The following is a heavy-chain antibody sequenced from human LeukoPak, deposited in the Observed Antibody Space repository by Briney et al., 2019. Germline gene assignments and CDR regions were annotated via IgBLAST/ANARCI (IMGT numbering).Heavy chain of an antibody. D-gene: IGHD6-19*01. CDR3: PRRQSSGWIFDY. V-gene: IGHV4-59*08. CDR2: IYYSGST. Sequence: SETLSLTCSVSGGSISSYYWSWIRQPPGKGLEWIGFIYYSGSTNYNPSLKSRVTMSVDTSKNQFSLKLTSVTAADTALYYCPRRQSSGWIFDYWGQGTLVTVSS. J-gene: IGHJ4*02. CDR1: GGSISSYY.